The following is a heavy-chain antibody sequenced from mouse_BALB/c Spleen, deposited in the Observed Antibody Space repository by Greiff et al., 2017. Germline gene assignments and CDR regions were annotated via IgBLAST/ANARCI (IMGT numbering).Heavy chain of an antibody. CDR2: ISNGGGST. J-gene: IGHJ4*01. V-gene: IGHV5-12-2*01. CDR3: ARRGAPYYAMDY. CDR1: GFTFSSYT. Sequence: EVKLVESGGGLVQPGGSLKLSCAASGFTFSSYTMSWVRQTPEKRLEWVAYISNGGGSTYYPDTVKGRFTISRDNAKNTLYLQMSSLKSEDTAMYYCARRGAPYYAMDYWGQGTSVTVSS.